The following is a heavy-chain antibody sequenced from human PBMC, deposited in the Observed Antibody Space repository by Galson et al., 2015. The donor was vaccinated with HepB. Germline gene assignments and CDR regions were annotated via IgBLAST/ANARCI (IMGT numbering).Heavy chain of an antibody. CDR2: IYSGGST. V-gene: IGHV3-53*01. CDR3: ARYTSGKGFDD. Sequence: SLRLSCAASGFTVSSNYMSWVRQAPGKGLEWVSVIYSGGSTYYADSVKGRFTISRDNAKNTMYLQMNSLRDEDTAVYYCARYTSGKGFDDWGQGTLVTVSS. D-gene: IGHD3-10*01. CDR1: GFTVSSNY. J-gene: IGHJ4*02.